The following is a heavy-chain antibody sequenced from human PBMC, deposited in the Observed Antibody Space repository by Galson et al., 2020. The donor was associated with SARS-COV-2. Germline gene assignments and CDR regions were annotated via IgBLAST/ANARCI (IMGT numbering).Heavy chain of an antibody. J-gene: IGHJ6*03. CDR2: ISAYNGNT. CDR1: GYTFTSYG. V-gene: IGHV1-18*01. D-gene: IGHD2-2*01. Sequence: ASVKVSCKASGYTFTSYGIRWVRQAPGQGLEWMGWISAYNGNTNYAQKLQGRVTMTTDTSTSTAYMELRSLRSDDTAVYYCARVGDIVVVPAAMRMYNYMDVWGKGTTVTVSS. CDR3: ARVGDIVVVPAAMRMYNYMDV.